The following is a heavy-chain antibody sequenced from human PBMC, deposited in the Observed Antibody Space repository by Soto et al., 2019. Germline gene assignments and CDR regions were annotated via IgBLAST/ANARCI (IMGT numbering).Heavy chain of an antibody. J-gene: IGHJ3*02. D-gene: IGHD6-19*01. CDR1: RFTFSTYA. CDR3: AKGDSAWNDGLDM. Sequence: EVQLLESGGGLVQPGGSLRLSCAAARFTFSTYAMTWVRQAPEKGLEWVSSISSSGGTTSYADSVKGRFTVCRDNSKNILYLQMHSLRAEDTATYYCAKGDSAWNDGLDMWGQGTMVAVSS. CDR2: ISSSGGTT. V-gene: IGHV3-23*01.